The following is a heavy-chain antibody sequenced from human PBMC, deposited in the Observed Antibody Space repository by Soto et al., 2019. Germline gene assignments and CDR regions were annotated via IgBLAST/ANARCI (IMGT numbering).Heavy chain of an antibody. J-gene: IGHJ6*03. CDR1: GFTFSNAW. CDR2: IKSKTDGGTT. V-gene: IGHV3-15*01. CDR3: TTRFKAKPFHYYYMDV. Sequence: GGSLRLSCAASGFTFSNAWMSWVRQAPGKGLEWVGRIKSKTDGGTTDYAAPVKGRFTISRDDSKNTLYLQMNSLKTEDTAVYYCTTRFKAKPFHYYYMDVWGKGTTVTVSS. D-gene: IGHD5-12*01.